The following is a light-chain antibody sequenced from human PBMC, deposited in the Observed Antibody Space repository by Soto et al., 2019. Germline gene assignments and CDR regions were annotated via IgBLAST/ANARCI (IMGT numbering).Light chain of an antibody. CDR2: GAS. CDR3: QQYGSSPLT. J-gene: IGKJ2*01. V-gene: IGKV3-20*01. Sequence: MVLTQSPGTLSLSPGERATLSCRASQSVSSSYLAWYQHKPGQAPRLLIYGASSRATGIPDSFSGSGSGTDFTLTISRLEPEDFVVYYCQQYGSSPLTFGQGTKLEIK. CDR1: QSVSSSY.